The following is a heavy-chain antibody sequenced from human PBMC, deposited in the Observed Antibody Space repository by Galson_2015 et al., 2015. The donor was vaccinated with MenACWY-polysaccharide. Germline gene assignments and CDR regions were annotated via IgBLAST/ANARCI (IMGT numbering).Heavy chain of an antibody. D-gene: IGHD6-19*01. V-gene: IGHV1-69*08. CDR2: IIPIMDSP. CDR3: VRAECSGNTCFFAS. CDR1: GGDFSTHS. J-gene: IGHJ5*01. Sequence: SVKVSCKASGGDFSTHSLSWLRQVPGQGFEFVGRIIPIMDSPNYAQRFQGRLTITADGSTRTAYMELSSLRFEDTAMYYCVRAECSGNTCFFASWGQGTLLTVSS.